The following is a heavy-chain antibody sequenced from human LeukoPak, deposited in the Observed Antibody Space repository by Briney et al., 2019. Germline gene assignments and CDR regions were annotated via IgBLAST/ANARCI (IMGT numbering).Heavy chain of an antibody. CDR2: ISTTSSSI. CDR3: ARTRSGFYFDN. J-gene: IGHJ4*02. V-gene: IGHV3-48*01. Sequence: GGSLRLSCAASGFSFSSYSMSWVRQAPGKGLEWLSYISTTSSSIYYADSVKGRFTISRDNAQNSPYLQMSSLRAEDTAVYYCARTRSGFYFDNWGQGTLVTASS. CDR1: GFSFSSYS. D-gene: IGHD3-3*01.